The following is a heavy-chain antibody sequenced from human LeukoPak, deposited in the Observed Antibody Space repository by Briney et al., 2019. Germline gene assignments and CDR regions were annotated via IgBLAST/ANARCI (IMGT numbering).Heavy chain of an antibody. CDR1: GFTVSSNY. J-gene: IGHJ4*02. V-gene: IGHV3-53*01. CDR3: ARGDFWSGYSNFFDY. CDR2: IYSGGST. D-gene: IGHD3-3*01. Sequence: GGSLRLSCAASGFTVSSNYMSWVRQAPGKGLEWVSVIYSGGSTYYADSVKGRFTISRDNSKNTLYLQMNSLRAEDTAVYYCARGDFWSGYSNFFDYWGQGTLVTVSS.